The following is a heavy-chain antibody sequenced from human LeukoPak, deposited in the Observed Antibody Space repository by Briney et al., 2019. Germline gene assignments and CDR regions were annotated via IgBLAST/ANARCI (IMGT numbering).Heavy chain of an antibody. CDR1: GFTFSSYA. V-gene: IGHV3-30*04. Sequence: GRSLRLSGAASGFTFSSYAMHWVRQAPGKGLEWVAVISYDGSNKYYADSVKGRFTISRDNPKNALYLQMNSLRAEDTAVYYCAMALMVGAFDIWGQGTMVTVSS. D-gene: IGHD2-8*01. CDR3: AMALMVGAFDI. CDR2: ISYDGSNK. J-gene: IGHJ3*02.